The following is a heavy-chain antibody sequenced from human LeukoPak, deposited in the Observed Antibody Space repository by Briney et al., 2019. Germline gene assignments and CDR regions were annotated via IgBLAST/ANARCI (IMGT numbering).Heavy chain of an antibody. D-gene: IGHD3-10*01. CDR3: ARGYGDWFDP. J-gene: IGHJ5*02. Sequence: GGSLRLSCAASGFTFSSYAIHWVRQAPGKGLEWVAVISYDGHNKYYADSVKGRFSISRDNAKNTLYLQMNRLRAEDTAVYYCARGYGDWFDPWGQGTLVTVSS. CDR1: GFTFSSYA. CDR2: ISYDGHNK. V-gene: IGHV3-30-3*01.